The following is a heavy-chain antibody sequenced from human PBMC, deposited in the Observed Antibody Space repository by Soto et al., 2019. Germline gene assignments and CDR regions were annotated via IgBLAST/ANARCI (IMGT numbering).Heavy chain of an antibody. V-gene: IGHV3-23*01. Sequence: GGSLRLSCAASGFTFSSYAMSWVRQAPGKGLEWVSAISGSGGSTYYADSVKGRFTISRANSKNTLYLQMNSLRAEDTAVNYCAKDWGYCSGGSRTGDCSHWSVHEYFQHWGQGTLVTVSS. CDR2: ISGSGGST. D-gene: IGHD2-15*01. CDR3: AKDWGYCSGGSRTGDCSHWSVHEYFQH. J-gene: IGHJ1*01. CDR1: GFTFSSYA.